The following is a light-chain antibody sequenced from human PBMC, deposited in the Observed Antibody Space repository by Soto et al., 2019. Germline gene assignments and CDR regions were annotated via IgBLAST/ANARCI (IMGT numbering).Light chain of an antibody. Sequence: EIVLTQSPGTLSLSPGERATLSCRASQSISSSYLAWYQQNPGQAPRLLIYGASSRASGTPDRFSGSGSGTDFPFTISRLEPEDFAVYYCQLYGSSPPRTFGQGTKVDIK. J-gene: IGKJ1*01. CDR2: GAS. V-gene: IGKV3-20*01. CDR3: QLYGSSPPRT. CDR1: QSISSSY.